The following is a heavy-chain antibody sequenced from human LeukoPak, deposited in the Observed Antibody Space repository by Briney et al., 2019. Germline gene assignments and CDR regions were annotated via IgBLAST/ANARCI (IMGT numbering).Heavy chain of an antibody. CDR3: AKSYYDFWITH. V-gene: IGHV3-23*01. CDR1: GFTFRNYA. Sequence: GGSLRLSCTASGFTFRNYAMSLVRQAPGKGLEWVSALSGSGGSTYYADSVKGRFTISRDNSKSMLYLQMKSLRAEDTAVYYCAKSYYDFWITHWGQGTLVTASS. CDR2: LSGSGGST. D-gene: IGHD3-3*01. J-gene: IGHJ1*01.